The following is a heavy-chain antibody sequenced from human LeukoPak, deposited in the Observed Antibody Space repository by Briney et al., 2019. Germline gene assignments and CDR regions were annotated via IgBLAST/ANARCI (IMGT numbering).Heavy chain of an antibody. J-gene: IGHJ5*02. D-gene: IGHD3-10*02. CDR3: ARGRIEDYVGFDP. CDR1: GGTFSSYA. Sequence: SVKVSCKASGGTFSSYAISWVRQAPGQGLEWMGGIITIFGTANYAQKFQGRVTITTDESTSTAYMELSSLRSEDTAVYYCARGRIEDYVGFDPWGQGTLVTVSS. CDR2: IITIFGTA. V-gene: IGHV1-69*05.